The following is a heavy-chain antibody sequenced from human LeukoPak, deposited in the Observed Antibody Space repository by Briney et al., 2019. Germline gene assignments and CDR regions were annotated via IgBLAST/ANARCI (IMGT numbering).Heavy chain of an antibody. CDR3: TRDPLKGTYYYYYYMDV. J-gene: IGHJ6*03. CDR1: GFTFGDYA. CDR2: IRSKAYGGTT. Sequence: PGGSLRLSCTASGFTFGDYAMSWVRQAPGKGLEWVGFIRSKAYGGTTEYAASVKGRFTISRDDSKSIAYLQMNSLKTEDTAVYYCTRDPLKGTYYYYYYMDVWGKGTTVTVSS. V-gene: IGHV3-49*04.